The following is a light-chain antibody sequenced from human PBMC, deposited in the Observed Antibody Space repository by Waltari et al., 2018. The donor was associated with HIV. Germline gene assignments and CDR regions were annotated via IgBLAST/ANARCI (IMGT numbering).Light chain of an antibody. Sequence: DIVMTQSPDSLAVSLGERATINCKSSQSVLYSPNKKNYFAWYQQKPGQPPKMLIYWASTRESGVPDRFSGSGSGTDFTLTISRLQAEDVAVYHCQQYYNTPYTFGQGTKLEIK. J-gene: IGKJ2*01. CDR1: QSVLYSPNKKNY. CDR2: WAS. V-gene: IGKV4-1*01. CDR3: QQYYNTPYT.